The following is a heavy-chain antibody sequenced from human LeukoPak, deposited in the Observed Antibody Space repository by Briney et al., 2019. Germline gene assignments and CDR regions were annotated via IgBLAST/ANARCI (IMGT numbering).Heavy chain of an antibody. D-gene: IGHD2-2*01. CDR3: ARSTGYCSSTSCHHFDY. V-gene: IGHV4-59*01. J-gene: IGHJ4*02. Sequence: SETLSLTCTVSGGSISSYYWSWIRQPPGKGLEWIGCIYYSGSTNYNPSLKSRVTISVGTSKNQFSLKLSSVTAADTAVYYCARSTGYCSSTSCHHFDYWGQGTLVTVSS. CDR1: GGSISSYY. CDR2: IYYSGST.